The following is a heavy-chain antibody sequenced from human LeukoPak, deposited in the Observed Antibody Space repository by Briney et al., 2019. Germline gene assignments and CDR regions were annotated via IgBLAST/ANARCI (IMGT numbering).Heavy chain of an antibody. D-gene: IGHD3-16*01. Sequence: PGGSLRLSCVASGFTFRSYAMNWVRQGPGKGLEWVSYISTTSTTIYYADSVKGRFTVSRDNDKNSLDLQMNSLRAEDTAVYYCARGALLRFGGVIHADAFDLWGQGTMVTVSS. CDR2: ISTTSTTI. J-gene: IGHJ3*01. CDR1: GFTFRSYA. CDR3: ARGALLRFGGVIHADAFDL. V-gene: IGHV3-48*01.